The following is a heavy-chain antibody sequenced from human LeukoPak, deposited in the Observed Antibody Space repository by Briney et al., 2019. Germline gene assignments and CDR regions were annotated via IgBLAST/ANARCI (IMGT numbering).Heavy chain of an antibody. Sequence: GASVKVSCKATGCTFTGYYMHWVRQAPGQGLEWMGWINPNSGGTNYAQKFQGRVTMTRDTSISTAYMELSRLRSDDTAVYYCARVSVVPAGFDPWGQGTLVTVSS. J-gene: IGHJ5*02. D-gene: IGHD2-2*01. V-gene: IGHV1-2*02. CDR2: INPNSGGT. CDR3: ARVSVVPAGFDP. CDR1: GCTFTGYY.